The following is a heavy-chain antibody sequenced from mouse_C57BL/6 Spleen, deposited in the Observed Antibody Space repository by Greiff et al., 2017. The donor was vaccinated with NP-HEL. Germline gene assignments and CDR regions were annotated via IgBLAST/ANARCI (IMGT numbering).Heavy chain of an antibody. Sequence: EVKLMESGPGLVKPSQSLSLTCSVTGYSITSGYYWNWIRQFPGNKLEWMGYISYDGSNNYNPSLKNRISITRDTSKNQFFLKLNSVTTEDTATYYCARDLPNYYGSSYDAMDYWGQGTSVTVSS. J-gene: IGHJ4*01. CDR1: GYSITSGYY. D-gene: IGHD1-1*01. CDR2: ISYDGSN. V-gene: IGHV3-6*01. CDR3: ARDLPNYYGSSYDAMDY.